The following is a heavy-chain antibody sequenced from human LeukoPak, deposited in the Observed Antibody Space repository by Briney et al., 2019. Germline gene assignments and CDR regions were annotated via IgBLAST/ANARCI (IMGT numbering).Heavy chain of an antibody. J-gene: IGHJ4*02. CDR2: IYYSGST. D-gene: IGHD7-27*01. Sequence: KPSETLSFTCTVSGGSISSYYWSWIRQPPGKGLEWIGDIYYSGSTNYNPSLKSRVTISVDTSKNQFSLKLSSVTAADTAVYYCARGEAWGFRVVGHFDYWGQGTLVTVSS. V-gene: IGHV4-59*01. CDR3: ARGEAWGFRVVGHFDY. CDR1: GGSISSYY.